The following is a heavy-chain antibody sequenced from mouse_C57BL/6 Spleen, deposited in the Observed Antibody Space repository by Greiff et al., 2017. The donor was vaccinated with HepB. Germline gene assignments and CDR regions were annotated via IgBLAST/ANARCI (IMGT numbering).Heavy chain of an antibody. J-gene: IGHJ4*01. D-gene: IGHD2-4*01. Sequence: VQLQQSGAELVKPGASVKLSCKASGYTFTSYWMHWVKQRPGQGLEWIGMIHPNSGSTNYNEKFKSKATLTVDKSSSTAYMQLSSLTSEDSAVYYCARCDDSTGYAMDYWGQGTSVTVSS. CDR2: IHPNSGST. V-gene: IGHV1-64*01. CDR3: ARCDDSTGYAMDY. CDR1: GYTFTSYW.